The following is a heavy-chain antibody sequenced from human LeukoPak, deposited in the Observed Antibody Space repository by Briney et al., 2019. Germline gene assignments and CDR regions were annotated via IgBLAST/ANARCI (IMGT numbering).Heavy chain of an antibody. D-gene: IGHD6-13*01. V-gene: IGHV4-34*01. Sequence: SETLSLTCAVYGGSFSDYYWTWIRQPPGKGLEWIGEINHSGSTNYNPSLKSRVTISVDTSKNQFSLKLSSVTAADTAVYYCARARLAAAGLKTRDGSTIRSPYYYYYYMDVWGKGTTVTVSS. CDR2: INHSGST. CDR3: ARARLAAAGLKTRDGSTIRSPYYYYYYMDV. CDR1: GGSFSDYY. J-gene: IGHJ6*03.